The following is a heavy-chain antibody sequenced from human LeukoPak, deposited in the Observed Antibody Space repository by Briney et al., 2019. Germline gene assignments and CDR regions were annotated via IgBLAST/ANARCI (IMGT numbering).Heavy chain of an antibody. CDR2: IYTSGST. CDR1: GNSISSGDNY. CDR3: AREAGIAADDAFDI. Sequence: PSETLSLTCTVSGNSISSGDNYWSWIRQPAGKGLEWIGRIYTSGSTNYNPSLKSRVTMSVDTSKNQFSLKLSSVTAADTAVYYCAREAGIAADDAFDIWGQGTMVTVSS. J-gene: IGHJ3*02. V-gene: IGHV4-61*02. D-gene: IGHD6-25*01.